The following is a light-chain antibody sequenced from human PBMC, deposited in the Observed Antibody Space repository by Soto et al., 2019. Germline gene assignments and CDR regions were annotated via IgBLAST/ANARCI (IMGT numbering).Light chain of an antibody. CDR3: QQYTKGLPRT. Sequence: EIMMKMSPATLSVSPGERATLSCRASQSISSNLAWYQQKPVQAPRLLIYGASTRATGIPARFSGSGSGTEFTLTISSLQSEDFAVYYCQQYTKGLPRTFAQGTKVDIK. CDR1: QSISSN. J-gene: IGKJ1*01. V-gene: IGKV3D-15*01. CDR2: GAS.